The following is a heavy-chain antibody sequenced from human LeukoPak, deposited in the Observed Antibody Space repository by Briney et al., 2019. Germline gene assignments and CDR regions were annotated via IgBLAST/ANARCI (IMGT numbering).Heavy chain of an antibody. J-gene: IGHJ6*03. Sequence: QPGGSLRLSCAASGFTFSSFDMHWVRHPTGRGLEWVSTIGTASDTYYPGSVEGRFTLSRDNAKNSLYLQMNSLTAGDTAVYYCARGPPRGKYYYMDVWGKGTTVTVSS. D-gene: IGHD1-1*01. CDR1: GFTFSSFD. V-gene: IGHV3-13*01. CDR3: ARGPPRGKYYYMDV. CDR2: IGTASDT.